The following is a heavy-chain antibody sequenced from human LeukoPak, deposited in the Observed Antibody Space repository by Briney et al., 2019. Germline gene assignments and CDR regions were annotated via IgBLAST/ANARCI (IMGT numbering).Heavy chain of an antibody. J-gene: IGHJ4*02. CDR3: ARKDGDF. CDR2: IYYSGST. V-gene: IGHV4-59*12. Sequence: SETLSLTCTVSDDSISDYYRGWIRQPPGKGLEWIGYIYYSGSTNYNPSLKSRVTMSLDTSKNQISLRLSSVTAADTAVYYCARKDGDFWGQGTLVTVSS. CDR1: DDSISDYY.